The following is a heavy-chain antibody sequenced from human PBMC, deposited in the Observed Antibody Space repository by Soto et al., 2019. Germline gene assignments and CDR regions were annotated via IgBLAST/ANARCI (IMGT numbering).Heavy chain of an antibody. J-gene: IGHJ6*02. V-gene: IGHV3-23*01. D-gene: IGHD3-16*01. CDR1: GFTFSSYA. CDR3: ARVGQDYYYGMDV. CDR2: ISGSGGST. Sequence: EVQLLESGGGLVQPGGSLRLSCAASGFTFSSYAMSWVRQAPGKGLEWVSAISGSGGSTYYADSVKGRFTISRDNIQNSLYLQMNSLRAEDTAIYYCARVGQDYYYGMDVWGQGTTVTVSS.